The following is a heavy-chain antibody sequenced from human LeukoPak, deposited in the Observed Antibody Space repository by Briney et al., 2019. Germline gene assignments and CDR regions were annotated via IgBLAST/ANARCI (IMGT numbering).Heavy chain of an antibody. V-gene: IGHV1-46*01. CDR1: GYTFTSYG. CDR2: INPSGGST. D-gene: IGHD6-19*01. J-gene: IGHJ4*02. CDR3: ARQGTYSSAIGMGY. Sequence: ASVKVSCKASGYTFTSYGISWVRQAPGQGLESMGVINPSGGSTSYAQKFQGRVTMTRDTSTRTVYMEVNSLRSEDTAVYYCARQGTYSSAIGMGYWGQGTLVTVSS.